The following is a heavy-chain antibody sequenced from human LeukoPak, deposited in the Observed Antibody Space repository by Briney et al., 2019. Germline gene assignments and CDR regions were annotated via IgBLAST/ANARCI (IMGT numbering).Heavy chain of an antibody. CDR1: GFTFSSYS. J-gene: IGHJ3*02. CDR3: ARDPRCSGGSCPRGHDAFDI. D-gene: IGHD2-15*01. CDR2: ISSSSSYI. V-gene: IGHV3-21*01. Sequence: PGGSLRLSCAASGFTFSSYSMNWVRQAPGKGLEWVSSISSSSSYIYYADSVKGRFTISRDNAKNSLYLQMNSLRAEDTAVYYCARDPRCSGGSCPRGHDAFDIWGQGTMVTVSS.